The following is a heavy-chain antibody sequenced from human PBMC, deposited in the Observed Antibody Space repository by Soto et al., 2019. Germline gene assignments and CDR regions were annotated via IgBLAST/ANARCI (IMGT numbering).Heavy chain of an antibody. V-gene: IGHV1-46*01. CDR2: INPSGGST. D-gene: IGHD2-2*01. Sequence: ASVKVSCKASGYTFTSYYMHWVRQAPGQGLEWMGIINPSGGSTSYAQKYQGRVTITRDTSASTAYMELSSLRSDDTAVYYCAREDRDRETGLVPAAIDGMDVWGQGTTVTVS. J-gene: IGHJ6*02. CDR3: AREDRDRETGLVPAAIDGMDV. CDR1: GYTFTSYY.